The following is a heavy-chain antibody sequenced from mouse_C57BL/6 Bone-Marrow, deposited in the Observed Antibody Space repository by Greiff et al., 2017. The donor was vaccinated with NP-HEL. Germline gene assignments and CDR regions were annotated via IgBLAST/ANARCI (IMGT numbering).Heavy chain of an antibody. D-gene: IGHD1-1*01. J-gene: IGHJ2*01. CDR2: IDPENGDT. CDR1: GFNIKDDY. Sequence: EVQLQQSGAELVRPGASVKLSCTASGFNIKDDYMHWVKQRPEQGLEWIGWIDPENGDTEYASKFQGQATITADTSSNTAYLQLSSLTSEDTAVYYCTTVVATKDYWGQGTTLTVSS. V-gene: IGHV14-4*01. CDR3: TTVVATKDY.